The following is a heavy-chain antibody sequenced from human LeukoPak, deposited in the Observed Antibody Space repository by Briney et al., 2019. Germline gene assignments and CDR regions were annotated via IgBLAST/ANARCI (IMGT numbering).Heavy chain of an antibody. V-gene: IGHV4-59*13. CDR1: GGSISNYY. Sequence: PSETLSLTCTVSGGSISNYYWTWIRQPPGKGLEWIGYIYYSGSTNYNPSLKSRVTISVDTSKNQFSLKLSSVTAADTAVYYCARSSVPYYYYNYYMDVWGKETTVTVSS. CDR2: IYYSGST. D-gene: IGHD3-22*01. CDR3: ARSSVPYYYYNYYMDV. J-gene: IGHJ6*03.